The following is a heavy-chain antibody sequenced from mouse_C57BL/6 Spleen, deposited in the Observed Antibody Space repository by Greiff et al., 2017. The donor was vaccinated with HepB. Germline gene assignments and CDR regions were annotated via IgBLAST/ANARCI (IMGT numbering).Heavy chain of an antibody. CDR1: GYTFTDYY. J-gene: IGHJ4*01. CDR3: ARGREFITTVPYAMDY. V-gene: IGHV1-26*01. CDR2: INPNNGGT. D-gene: IGHD1-1*01. Sequence: EVQLQQSGPELVKPGASVKISCKASGYTFTDYYMNWVKQSHGKSLEWIGDINPNNGGTSYNQKFKGKATLTVDKSSSTAYMELRSLTSEDSAVYYCARGREFITTVPYAMDYWGQGTSVTVSS.